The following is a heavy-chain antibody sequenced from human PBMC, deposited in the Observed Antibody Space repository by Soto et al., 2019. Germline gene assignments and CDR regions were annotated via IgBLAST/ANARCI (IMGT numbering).Heavy chain of an antibody. CDR3: ARAGYNSDY. D-gene: IGHD5-12*01. CDR2: IYYTGST. CDR1: GGSISSYY. Sequence: QVQLQESGPGLVKPSETLSLTCTVSGGSISSYYWNWIRLPLGQGLEWIGYIYYTGSTIYNPSLKSRVTTSVDTSKNPCSMSLSSVTAADTAVYYCARAGYNSDYWGQGTLVTVSS. V-gene: IGHV4-59*01. J-gene: IGHJ4*02.